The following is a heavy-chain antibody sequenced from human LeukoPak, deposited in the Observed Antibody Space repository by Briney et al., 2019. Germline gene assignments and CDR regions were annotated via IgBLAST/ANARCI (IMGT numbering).Heavy chain of an antibody. CDR3: ARAPSDYGGPFDY. CDR1: GGSISSGGYS. J-gene: IGHJ4*02. V-gene: IGHV4-30-2*01. CDR2: IYHSGST. D-gene: IGHD4-23*01. Sequence: SQTVSLTCAVSGGSISSGGYSWSWIRQPPGKGLEWIGYIYHSGSTYYNPSLKSRVTISVDRSKNQFSLKLSSVTAADTAVYYCARAPSDYGGPFDYWGKGTLVTLSS.